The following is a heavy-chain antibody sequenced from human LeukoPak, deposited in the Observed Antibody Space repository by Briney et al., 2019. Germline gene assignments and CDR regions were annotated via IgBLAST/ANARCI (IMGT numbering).Heavy chain of an antibody. CDR3: ARHSHFAY. CDR1: GGSFNGYC. V-gene: IGHV4-34*01. CDR2: INHSGST. J-gene: IGHJ4*02. Sequence: SETLSLTCAVYGGSFNGYCWNWIRQSPGKGLEWIGEINHSGSTNYNPSLKSRVTISVDTSKNQFSLKLSSVTAADTAVYYCARHSHFAYWGRGTLVTVSS.